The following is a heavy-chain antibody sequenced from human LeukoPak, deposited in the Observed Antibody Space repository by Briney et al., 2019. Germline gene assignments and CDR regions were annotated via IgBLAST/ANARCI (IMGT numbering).Heavy chain of an antibody. V-gene: IGHV1-69*13. CDR1: GGTFSSYA. CDR3: AGQVRGYSYGYLDY. D-gene: IGHD5-18*01. J-gene: IGHJ4*02. CDR2: IIPIFGTA. Sequence: SVKVSCKASGGTFSSYAISWVRQAPGQGLEWMGGIIPIFGTANYAQKFQGRVTITADESTSTVYMELSSLRSEDTAVYYCAGQVRGYSYGYLDYWGQGTLVTVSS.